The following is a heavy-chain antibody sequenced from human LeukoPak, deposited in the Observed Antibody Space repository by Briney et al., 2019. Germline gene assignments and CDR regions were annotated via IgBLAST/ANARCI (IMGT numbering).Heavy chain of an antibody. J-gene: IGHJ4*02. CDR2: ISSSGTTI. D-gene: IGHD1-26*01. CDR3: AKTMGAIDHDY. Sequence: PGGSLRLSCAASGFTFSDYFMSWIRQAPGKGLEWVSYISSSGTTIYYADSVKGRFTNSRDNSKNTLYLQMSSLRADDTAVYYCAKTMGAIDHDYWGQGTLVIVSS. V-gene: IGHV3-11*01. CDR1: GFTFSDYF.